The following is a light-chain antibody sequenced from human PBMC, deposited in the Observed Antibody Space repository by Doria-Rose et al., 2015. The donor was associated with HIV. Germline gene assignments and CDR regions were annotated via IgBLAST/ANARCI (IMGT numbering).Light chain of an antibody. CDR1: QSVSSN. Sequence: SPATLSLSPGERATLSCRASQSVSSNLAWYQQKPGQAPRLLIYDASNRATGIPARFSGSGSGTDFTLTIGSLEPEDFAVYFCQQRSNWPPIFTFGPGTKVDI. CDR3: QQRSNWPPIFT. CDR2: DAS. J-gene: IGKJ3*01. V-gene: IGKV3-11*01.